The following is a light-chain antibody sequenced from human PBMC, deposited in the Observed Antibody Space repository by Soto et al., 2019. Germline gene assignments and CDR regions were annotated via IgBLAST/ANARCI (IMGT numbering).Light chain of an antibody. Sequence: DIQLTQSPSTLSASFGDRVVITCRASQTIDRWLAWYQQRPGLAPRLLIYDASTLESGVPSRFSGSGSETEFTLTISSLKPDDFATYHCQQYEGNPTFGQGTTVEVK. CDR3: QQYEGNPT. CDR2: DAS. V-gene: IGKV1-5*01. CDR1: QTIDRW. J-gene: IGKJ1*01.